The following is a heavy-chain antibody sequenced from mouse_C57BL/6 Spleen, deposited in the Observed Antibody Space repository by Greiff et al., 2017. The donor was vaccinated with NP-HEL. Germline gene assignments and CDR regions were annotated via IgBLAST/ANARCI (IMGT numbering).Heavy chain of an antibody. D-gene: IGHD1-1*01. CDR2: IYPGDGDT. J-gene: IGHJ3*01. Sequence: VKLQESGPELVKPGASVKISCKASGYAFSSSWMNWVKQRPGKGLEWIGRIYPGDGDTNYNGKFKGKATLTADKSSSTAYMQLSSLTSEDSAVYFCAQPYYYGSSYVAWFAYWGQGTLVTVSA. V-gene: IGHV1-82*01. CDR1: GYAFSSSW. CDR3: AQPYYYGSSYVAWFAY.